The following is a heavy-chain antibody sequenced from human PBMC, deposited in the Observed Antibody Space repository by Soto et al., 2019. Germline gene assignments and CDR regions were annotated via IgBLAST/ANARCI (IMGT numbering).Heavy chain of an antibody. Sequence: QVQLEQSGAEVKKPGASVKVACKTYGYTFTSYGISWVRQAPGQGVEWMGRISAYNGNTNYAQYLQGRVTMTTDTDTSKAYIEMRSRRSDDTALYYCSRERDSYGIDVWGQGTTATVS. V-gene: IGHV1-18*01. CDR3: SRERDSYGIDV. CDR1: GYTFTSYG. J-gene: IGHJ6*02. CDR2: ISAYNGNT.